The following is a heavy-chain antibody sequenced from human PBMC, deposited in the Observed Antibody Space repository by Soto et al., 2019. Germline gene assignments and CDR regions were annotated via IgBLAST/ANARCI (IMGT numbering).Heavy chain of an antibody. J-gene: IGHJ4*02. V-gene: IGHV2-5*02. Sequence: QITLKASGPTLVSPTQTLTLTCTFSAFSLTTNAVGVGWIRQPPGKALQWLTNIYGDDAKWYSPSLKHRLTITKDTSKNQVVLSMSNMDPVDTATYYCVHTPAHCTGTGCNYFDFWGLGTLVTVSS. CDR3: VHTPAHCTGTGCNYFDF. D-gene: IGHD2-8*02. CDR1: AFSLTTNAVG. CDR2: IYGDDAK.